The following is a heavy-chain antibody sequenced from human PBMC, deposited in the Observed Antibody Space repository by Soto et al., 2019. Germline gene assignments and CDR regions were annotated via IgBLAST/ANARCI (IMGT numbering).Heavy chain of an antibody. D-gene: IGHD6-19*01. CDR3: ARYFRGSGRYFFDY. Sequence: RRVSCVASGFTFISSFMGWVRQAPGKGLEWVANINQDGGGTYYVDSVEGRFTISRDNAKDSLYLQMNSLRGEDTAVYYCARYFRGSGRYFFDYWGQGTLVTVSS. CDR2: INQDGGGT. J-gene: IGHJ4*02. CDR1: GFTFISSF. V-gene: IGHV3-7*03.